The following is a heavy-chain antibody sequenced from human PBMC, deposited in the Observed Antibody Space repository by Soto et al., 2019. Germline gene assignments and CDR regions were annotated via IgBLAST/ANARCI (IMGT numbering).Heavy chain of an antibody. Sequence: SETLSLTCTVSGGSISSYYWSWIRQPPGKGLEWIGYIYYSGSTNYNPSLKSRVTISVDTSKNQFSLKLSSVTAADTAVYCCARSMAARYYGMDVWGQGTTVTVSS. V-gene: IGHV4-59*01. D-gene: IGHD6-6*01. CDR3: ARSMAARYYGMDV. CDR1: GGSISSYY. CDR2: IYYSGST. J-gene: IGHJ6*02.